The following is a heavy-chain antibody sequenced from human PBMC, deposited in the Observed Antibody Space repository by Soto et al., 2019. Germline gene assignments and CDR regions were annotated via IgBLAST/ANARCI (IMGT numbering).Heavy chain of an antibody. V-gene: IGHV1-69*13. J-gene: IGHJ6*02. Sequence: SVKVSCPASGGTFSTYAISWVRQAPGQGLEWMGGIIPIFGTANYAQKFQGRVTITADESTSTAYMELSSLRSEDTDVYYCARDCGFCVGTNYYYYGVDAWGQGTTVTVSS. CDR1: GGTFSTYA. CDR2: IIPIFGTA. D-gene: IGHD2-21*01. CDR3: ARDCGFCVGTNYYYYGVDA.